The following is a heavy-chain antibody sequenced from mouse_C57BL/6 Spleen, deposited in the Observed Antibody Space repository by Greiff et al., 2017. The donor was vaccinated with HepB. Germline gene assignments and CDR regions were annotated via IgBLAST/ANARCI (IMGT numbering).Heavy chain of an antibody. J-gene: IGHJ3*01. D-gene: IGHD1-1*01. CDR1: GYTFTDYN. V-gene: IGHV1-22*01. CDR3: AHYYGSSAWFAY. Sequence: VQLKESGPELVKPGASVKMSCKASGYTFTDYNMHWVKQSHGKSLEWIGYINPNNGGTSYNQKFKGKATLTVNKSSSTAYMELRSLTSEDSAVYYCAHYYGSSAWFAYWGQGTLVTVSA. CDR2: INPNNGGT.